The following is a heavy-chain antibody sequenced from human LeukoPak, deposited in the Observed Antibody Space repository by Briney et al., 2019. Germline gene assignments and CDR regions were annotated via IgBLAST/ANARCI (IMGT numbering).Heavy chain of an antibody. CDR3: ARGTSYYDSTAPPGY. V-gene: IGHV3-33*01. CDR2: IWYDGSNE. Sequence: GGSLRLSCAASGFTFSDYGMHWVRQAPGKGLEWVAVIWYDGSNEYYADSAKGRFTISRDNSKNTLYLQMNSLRAEDTAVYYCARGTSYYDSTAPPGYWGQGTLATVSS. CDR1: GFTFSDYG. J-gene: IGHJ4*02. D-gene: IGHD3-22*01.